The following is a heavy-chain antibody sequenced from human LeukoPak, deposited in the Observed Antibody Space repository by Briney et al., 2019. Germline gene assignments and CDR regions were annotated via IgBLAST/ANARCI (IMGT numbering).Heavy chain of an antibody. CDR1: GYTLTELS. D-gene: IGHD3-10*01. Sequence: GASVKVSCKVSGYTLTELSMHWVRQAPGKGLEWMGGFDPEDGETIYAQKFQGRVTMTEDTSTDTAYMELSSLRSEDTAVYYCATAGRGLFISGNWFDPWGQGTLVTVSS. CDR2: FDPEDGET. CDR3: ATAGRGLFISGNWFDP. J-gene: IGHJ5*02. V-gene: IGHV1-24*01.